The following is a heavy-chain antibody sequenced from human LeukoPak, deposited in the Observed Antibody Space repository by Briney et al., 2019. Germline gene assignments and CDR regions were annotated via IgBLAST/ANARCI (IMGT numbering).Heavy chain of an antibody. CDR2: IRYDGSNK. CDR3: AKGGCSSTSCYGDAFDI. J-gene: IGHJ3*02. D-gene: IGHD2-2*01. Sequence: GGSLRLSCAASGFTFSSYGMHWVRQAPGKGLEWGAFIRYDGSNKYYADSVKGRFTISRDNSKNTLYLQMNSLRAEDTAVYYCAKGGCSSTSCYGDAFDIWGQGTMVTVSS. V-gene: IGHV3-30*02. CDR1: GFTFSSYG.